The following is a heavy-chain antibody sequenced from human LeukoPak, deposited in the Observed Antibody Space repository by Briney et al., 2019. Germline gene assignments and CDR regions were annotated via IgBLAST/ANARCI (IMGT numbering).Heavy chain of an antibody. D-gene: IGHD6-19*01. CDR3: AKAVSHSYFDF. CDR1: GFTFSSYA. Sequence: GGSLRLSCAPSGFTFSSYAMSWVRQAPGMGLEWLSAISGSGGNTYYADSVKGRFTISRDNSQNTLSLQMNSLRAEDTAVYFCAKAVSHSYFDFWGQGTLVTVSA. V-gene: IGHV3-23*01. J-gene: IGHJ4*02. CDR2: ISGSGGNT.